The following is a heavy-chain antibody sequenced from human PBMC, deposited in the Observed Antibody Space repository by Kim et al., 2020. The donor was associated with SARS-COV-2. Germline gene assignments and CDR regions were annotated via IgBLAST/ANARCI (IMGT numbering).Heavy chain of an antibody. Sequence: ASVKVSCKASGYTFTSYYMHWVRQAPGQGLEWMGIINPSGGSTSYAQKFQGRVTMTRDTSTSTVYMELSSLRSEDTAVYYCAREGIYTAYYYGMDVWGQGTTVTVSS. CDR1: GYTFTSYY. D-gene: IGHD6-13*01. CDR2: INPSGGST. J-gene: IGHJ6*02. CDR3: AREGIYTAYYYGMDV. V-gene: IGHV1-46*01.